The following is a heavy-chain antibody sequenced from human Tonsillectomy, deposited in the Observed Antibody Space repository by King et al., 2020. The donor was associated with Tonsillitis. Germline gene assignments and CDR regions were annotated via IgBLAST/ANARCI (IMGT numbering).Heavy chain of an antibody. V-gene: IGHV3-23*04. CDR2: ISGSGGST. J-gene: IGHJ3*01. D-gene: IGHD5-12*01. CDR3: AKDKVATMPRDAFDF. CDR1: GFTFSSYA. Sequence: VQLVESGGGLVQPGGSLRLSCAASGFTFSSYAMSWVRQAPGKGLEWVSGISGSGGSTYSADSVKGRFTISRDNSKNTLYLQMNSLRAEDTAIYYCAKDKVATMPRDAFDFWGQGTMLTVSS.